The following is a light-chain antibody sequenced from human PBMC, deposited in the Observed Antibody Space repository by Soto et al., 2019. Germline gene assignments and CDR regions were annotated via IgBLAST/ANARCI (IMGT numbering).Light chain of an antibody. V-gene: IGLV1-40*01. Sequence: QSVLTQPPSVSGVPGQRVTISCTGNNSNLGAGYDVHWHQQLPGAAPKLVVFGNRNRPSGVPERFSGSKSGTSASLAITGLQAEDEADYYCQAYDYSLTAFVFGGGTKLTVL. CDR1: NSNLGAGYD. CDR3: QAYDYSLTAFV. J-gene: IGLJ3*02. CDR2: GNR.